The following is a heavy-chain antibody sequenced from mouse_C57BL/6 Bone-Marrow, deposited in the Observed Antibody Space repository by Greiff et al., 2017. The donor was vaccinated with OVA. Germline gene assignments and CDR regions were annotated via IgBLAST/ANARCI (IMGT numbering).Heavy chain of an antibody. CDR2: IYPRSGNT. J-gene: IGHJ3*01. CDR3: ARSGSSYGFAY. D-gene: IGHD1-1*01. Sequence: VQLQQSGAELARPGASVKLSCKASGYTFTSYGISWVKQRTGQGLEWIGEIYPRSGNTYYNEKFKGKATLTADKSSNTAYLQLSSLTSEDTAVYYCARSGSSYGFAYWGQGTLVTVSA. V-gene: IGHV1-81*01. CDR1: GYTFTSYG.